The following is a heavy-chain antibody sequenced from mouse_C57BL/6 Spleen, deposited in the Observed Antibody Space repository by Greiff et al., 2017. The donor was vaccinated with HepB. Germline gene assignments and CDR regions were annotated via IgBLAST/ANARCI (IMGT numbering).Heavy chain of an antibody. V-gene: IGHV7-3*01. J-gene: IGHJ3*01. D-gene: IGHD1-1*01. CDR3: AREDYYGSSYTWFAY. CDR2: IRNKANGYTT. Sequence: EVQGVESGGGLVQPGGSLSLSCAASGFTFTDYYMSWVRQPPGKALEWLGFIRNKANGYTTEYSASVKGRFTISRDNSQSILYLQMNARRAEDSATYYCAREDYYGSSYTWFAYWGQGTLVTVSA. CDR1: GFTFTDYY.